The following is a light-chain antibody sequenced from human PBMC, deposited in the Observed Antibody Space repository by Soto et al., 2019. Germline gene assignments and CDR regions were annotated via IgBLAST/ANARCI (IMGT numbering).Light chain of an antibody. CDR3: AVWDDRLDGRA. Sequence: QSVLTQPPSASGTPGQRVTISCSGSSSNIRSHTVTWYQQLPGTAPKLLIYGQSQRPSGVPERLSGPKSDTSDSLAISGLQSEDEADYYCAVWDDRLDGRAFGGGTKLTVL. V-gene: IGLV1-44*01. CDR2: GQS. J-gene: IGLJ2*01. CDR1: SSNIRSHT.